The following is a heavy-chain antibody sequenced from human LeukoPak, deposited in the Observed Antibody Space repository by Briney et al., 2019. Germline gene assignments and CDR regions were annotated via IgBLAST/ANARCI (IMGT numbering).Heavy chain of an antibody. D-gene: IGHD4-17*01. CDR2: INPSGGST. CDR3: ARSLGDYDRDFDY. V-gene: IGHV1-46*01. CDR1: GYTFTNYY. Sequence: ASVKVSCKASGYTFTNYYMHWVRQAPGQGLEWMGIINPSGGSTSYAQKFQGRVTMTRDMSTSTVYMELSSLRSEDTAVYYCARSLGDYDRDFDYWGQGTLVTVSS. J-gene: IGHJ4*02.